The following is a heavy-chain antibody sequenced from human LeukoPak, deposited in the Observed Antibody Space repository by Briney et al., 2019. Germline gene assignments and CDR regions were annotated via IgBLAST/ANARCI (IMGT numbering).Heavy chain of an antibody. J-gene: IGHJ4*02. Sequence: SMKVSCKASGGTFSSYAISWVRQAPGQGLEWMGRIIPIFGTANYAQKFQGRVTITTDESTSTAYMELSSLRSEDTAVYYCTSLLRGTYYYDSSGYYDWGQGTLVTVSS. CDR3: TSLLRGTYYYDSSGYYD. D-gene: IGHD3-22*01. CDR1: GGTFSSYA. CDR2: IIPIFGTA. V-gene: IGHV1-69*05.